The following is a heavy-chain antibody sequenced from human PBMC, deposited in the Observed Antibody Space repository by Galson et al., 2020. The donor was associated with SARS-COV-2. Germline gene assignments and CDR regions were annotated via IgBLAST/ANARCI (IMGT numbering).Heavy chain of an antibody. CDR1: GFTFSSYE. D-gene: IGHD4-17*01. CDR2: ISSSGDTI. CDR3: ARERWVTTLDYFDC. J-gene: IGHJ4*02. Sequence: GGSLRLSCAASGFTFSSYEMNWVRQAPGKGLEWVSYISSSGDTIYYADSVKGRFTISRDNAKNSLYLQMNSLRVEDTAVYYCARERWVTTLDYFDCWGQGTLVTVSS. V-gene: IGHV3-48*03.